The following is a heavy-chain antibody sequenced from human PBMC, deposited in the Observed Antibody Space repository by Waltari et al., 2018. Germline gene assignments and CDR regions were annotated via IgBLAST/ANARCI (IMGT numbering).Heavy chain of an antibody. CDR1: GGSISSYY. V-gene: IGHV4-59*01. J-gene: IGHJ4*02. CDR3: ARGHRREWGAFDY. CDR2: IYYSGST. D-gene: IGHD1-26*01. Sequence: QVQLQETGPGLVKPSETLSLTCTVPGGSISSYYWSWIRQPPGKGLEWIGYIYYSGSTNYNPSLKSRVTISVDTSKNQFSLKLSSVTAADTAVYYCARGHRREWGAFDYWGQGTLVTVSS.